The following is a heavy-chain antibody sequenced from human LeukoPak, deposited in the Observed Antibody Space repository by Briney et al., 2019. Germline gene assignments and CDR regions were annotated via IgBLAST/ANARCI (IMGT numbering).Heavy chain of an antibody. V-gene: IGHV4-34*09. D-gene: IGHD2-2*01. Sequence: RPSETLSLTCAVYGGSFSGYYWSWIRQPPGKGLEWIGEINHSGSTNYNPSLKSRVTISVDTSKNQFSLELSSVTAADTAVYYCARTRSRSDAFDIWGQGTMVTVSS. CDR2: INHSGST. J-gene: IGHJ3*02. CDR1: GGSFSGYY. CDR3: ARTRSRSDAFDI.